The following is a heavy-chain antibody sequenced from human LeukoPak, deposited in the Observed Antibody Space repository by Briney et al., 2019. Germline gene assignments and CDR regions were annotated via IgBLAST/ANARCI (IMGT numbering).Heavy chain of an antibody. Sequence: GASVKVSCKASGYTFTGYYMHWVRQAPGQGLEWMGWINPNSGDANYAQKFQGRVTMTRDTSISTAYMEMSRLRSDDTAVYYCARSPAMWFRFDPWGQGTLVTVSS. D-gene: IGHD2-2*01. CDR1: GYTFTGYY. V-gene: IGHV1-2*02. CDR3: ARSPAMWFRFDP. J-gene: IGHJ5*02. CDR2: INPNSGDA.